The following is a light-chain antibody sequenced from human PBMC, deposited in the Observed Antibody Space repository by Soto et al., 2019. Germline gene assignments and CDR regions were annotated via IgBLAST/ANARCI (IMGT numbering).Light chain of an antibody. CDR1: SSDVGTYNL. CDR3: SSSAGDNIWV. CDR2: EVT. V-gene: IGLV2-23*02. J-gene: IGLJ3*02. Sequence: SVLTQPASVSGSPGQSITISCTGASSDVGTYNLVSWYQQHPGKAPKLIISEVTKRPSGVSNRFSGSKSGNTASLTISGLQAEDEADYHRSSSAGDNIWVFGGGPMVTVL.